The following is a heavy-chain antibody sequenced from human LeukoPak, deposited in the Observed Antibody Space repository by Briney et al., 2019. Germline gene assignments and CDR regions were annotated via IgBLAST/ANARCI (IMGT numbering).Heavy chain of an antibody. CDR3: ARDRHSSSSWYVDY. V-gene: IGHV1-3*01. D-gene: IGHD6-6*01. Sequence: GSVKFSCKASGYTFTSYAMHWVRQAPGQRLEWMGWINAGNGNTKYSQKFQGRVTITRDTSASTAYMELSSLRSEDTAVYYCARDRHSSSSWYVDYWGQGTLVTVSS. CDR1: GYTFTSYA. CDR2: INAGNGNT. J-gene: IGHJ4*02.